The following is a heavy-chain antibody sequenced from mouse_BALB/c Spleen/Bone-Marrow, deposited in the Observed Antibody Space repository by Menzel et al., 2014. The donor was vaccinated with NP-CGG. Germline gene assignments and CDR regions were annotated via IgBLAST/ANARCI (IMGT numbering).Heavy chain of an antibody. V-gene: IGHV4-1*02. CDR1: GFDFSRYW. J-gene: IGHJ4*01. Sequence: EVKLQESGGGLVQPGGSLKLSCAASGFDFSRYWMSWVRQAPGKGLEWIGEINPDSSTINYTPSLKDKFIISRDNAKNTRVLQMNKVRSEDTALYYCARHGYYAMDYWGQGTSVTVSS. CDR3: ARHGYYAMDY. CDR2: INPDSSTI.